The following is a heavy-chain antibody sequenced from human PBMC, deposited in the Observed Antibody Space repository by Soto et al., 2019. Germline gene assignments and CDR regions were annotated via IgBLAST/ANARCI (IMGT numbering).Heavy chain of an antibody. Sequence: QVQLVQSGAEVKKPGASVKVSCKASGYTFTSYGISWVRQAPGQGLEWMGWISAYNGNTNYAQKLQGRVTMTTDTSTSTAYMELRSLRSDDTAVYYCARQDGYCISTSCYFSGMDVWGQGTTVTVSS. CDR2: ISAYNGNT. V-gene: IGHV1-18*01. D-gene: IGHD2-2*01. CDR1: GYTFTSYG. J-gene: IGHJ6*02. CDR3: ARQDGYCISTSCYFSGMDV.